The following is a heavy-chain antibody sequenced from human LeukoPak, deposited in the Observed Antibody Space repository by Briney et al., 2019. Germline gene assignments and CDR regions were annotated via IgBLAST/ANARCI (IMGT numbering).Heavy chain of an antibody. D-gene: IGHD5-12*01. V-gene: IGHV3-23*01. J-gene: IGHJ4*02. CDR3: AVAWIKFPFDY. CDR2: ISGSGGST. Sequence: GGSLRLSCAASGFTFDDYAMSWVRQAPGKGLEWVSAISGSGGSTYYADSVKGRFTISRDNSKNTLYLQMNSLRAEDTAVYYCAVAWIKFPFDYWGQGTLVTVSS. CDR1: GFTFDDYA.